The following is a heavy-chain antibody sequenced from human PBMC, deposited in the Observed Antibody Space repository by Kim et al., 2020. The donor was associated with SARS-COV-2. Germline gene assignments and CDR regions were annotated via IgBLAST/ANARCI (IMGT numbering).Heavy chain of an antibody. Sequence: SQTLSLTCAISGDSVSSDSAAWTWIRQSPSRGLEWLGRTYFRSKWYNEYAVSVESRITINSDTSKNQFSLHLNSMTPEDTAVYYCVRVSSRYYYGMDVWG. CDR2: TYFRSKWYN. V-gene: IGHV6-1*01. CDR3: VRVSSRYYYGMDV. CDR1: GDSVSSDSAA. J-gene: IGHJ6*02.